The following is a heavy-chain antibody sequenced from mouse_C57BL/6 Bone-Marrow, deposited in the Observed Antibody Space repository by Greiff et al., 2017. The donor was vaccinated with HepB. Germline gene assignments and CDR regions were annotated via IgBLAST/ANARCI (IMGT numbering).Heavy chain of an antibody. D-gene: IGHD3-2*02. V-gene: IGHV1-50*01. Sequence: VQLQQSGAELARPGASVKLSCKASGYTFTSYWMQWVKQRPGQGLEWIGEIDPSDSYTNYNQKFKGKATLTVDTSSSTAYMQLSSLTSEDSAVYYCARSRQLRLRQFAYWGQGTLVTVSA. J-gene: IGHJ3*01. CDR1: GYTFTSYW. CDR3: ARSRQLRLRQFAY. CDR2: IDPSDSYT.